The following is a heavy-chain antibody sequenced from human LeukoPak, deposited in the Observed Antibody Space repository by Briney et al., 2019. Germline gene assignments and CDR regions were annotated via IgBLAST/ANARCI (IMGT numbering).Heavy chain of an antibody. V-gene: IGHV3-7*01. Sequence: GGSLRLSCAASGFTFSTYWMSWVRQAPGKGLEWVANIKQDGTEKYCVDSVKGRFTISRDNAKNSLYLQMNSLRAEDTAVYYCASRAHFWSGPGGWGQGTLVTVSS. CDR2: IKQDGTEK. CDR3: ASRAHFWSGPGG. J-gene: IGHJ4*02. D-gene: IGHD3-3*02. CDR1: GFTFSTYW.